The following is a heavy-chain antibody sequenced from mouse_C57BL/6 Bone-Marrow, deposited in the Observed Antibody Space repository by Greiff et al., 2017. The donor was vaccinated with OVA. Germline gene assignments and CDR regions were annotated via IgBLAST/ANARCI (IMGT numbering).Heavy chain of an antibody. Sequence: VQLQQSGAELVRPGTSVKVSCKASGYAFTNYLIEWVKQRPGQGLEWIGVINPGSGGTNYNEQFKGKATLTADKSSSTAYMQLSSLTSEDSAVYFCARLWNYYGSSLDYWGQGTTLTVSS. D-gene: IGHD1-1*01. CDR3: ARLWNYYGSSLDY. V-gene: IGHV1-54*01. CDR2: INPGSGGT. J-gene: IGHJ2*01. CDR1: GYAFTNYL.